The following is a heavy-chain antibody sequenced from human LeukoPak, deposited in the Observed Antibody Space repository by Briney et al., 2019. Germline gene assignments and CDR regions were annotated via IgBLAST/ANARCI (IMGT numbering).Heavy chain of an antibody. V-gene: IGHV4-38-2*01. CDR2: LYHSDSI. J-gene: IGHJ6*03. D-gene: IGHD6-13*01. CDR3: ARQHDSYHYYYVDV. Sequence: PSETLSLTCAVSGYSISSGYYWIWIRQPPGKGLEWIGSLYHSDSIYYNPSLESRVPMSVDTSKNQFSLKLSFVTAADTAVYYCARQHDSYHYYYVDVWGTGTTVTVSS. CDR1: GYSISSGYY.